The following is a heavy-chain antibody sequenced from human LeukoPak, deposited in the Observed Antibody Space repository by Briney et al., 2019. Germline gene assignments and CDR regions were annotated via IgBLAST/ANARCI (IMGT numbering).Heavy chain of an antibody. CDR3: ARDHASSGCHDIGLFDY. D-gene: IGHD3-22*01. Sequence: GRSLRLSCAASGFTFSSYAMHWVRQSPGKGLEWVAVISNDGGNKDYTGSVKGRFTISRDNSKNTLYLQMHSLRAEDTAVYYCARDHASSGCHDIGLFDYWGQGNLVTISS. J-gene: IGHJ4*02. V-gene: IGHV3-30-3*01. CDR1: GFTFSSYA. CDR2: ISNDGGNK.